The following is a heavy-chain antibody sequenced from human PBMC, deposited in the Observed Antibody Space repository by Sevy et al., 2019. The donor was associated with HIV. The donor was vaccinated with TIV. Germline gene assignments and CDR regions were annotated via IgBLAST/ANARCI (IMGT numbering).Heavy chain of an antibody. CDR2: IIPSFGTA. CDR3: ARGVCGIAAADGAFDI. Sequence: SVKVSCKASGGTFSSYAISWVRQAPGQGLEWMGGIIPSFGTANYAQKFQGRVTITADESTSTAYMELSSLRSEDTAVYYWARGVCGIAAADGAFDIWGQGTMVTVSS. V-gene: IGHV1-69*13. J-gene: IGHJ3*02. D-gene: IGHD6-13*01. CDR1: GGTFSSYA.